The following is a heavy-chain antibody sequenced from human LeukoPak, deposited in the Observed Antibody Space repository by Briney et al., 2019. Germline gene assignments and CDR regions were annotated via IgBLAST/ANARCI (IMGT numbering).Heavy chain of an antibody. V-gene: IGHV4-4*02. CDR3: ARESLLRAVAGRPAPFDS. D-gene: IGHD6-19*01. J-gene: IGHJ4*02. CDR2: IYHSGST. Sequence: SETLSLTCAVSGGSISSSNWWSWVRQPPGKGLEWIGEIYHSGSTYYNPSLKSRVTISVDTSKNQFSLKLSSVTAADTAVYYCARESLLRAVAGRPAPFDSWGQGTLVTVSS. CDR1: GGSISSSNW.